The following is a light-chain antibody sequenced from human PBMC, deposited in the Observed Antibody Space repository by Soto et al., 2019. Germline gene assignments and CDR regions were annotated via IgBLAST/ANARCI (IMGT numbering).Light chain of an antibody. CDR3: HYYDSGNNWV. CDR2: DDD. J-gene: IGLJ3*02. CDR1: GGSIASSY. Sequence: NFMLTQPHSLSESPGKTVTISCTGSGGSIASSYVQWFQQRPGSAPTLLIYDDDQRPSGVPDRFSGSIDRSSNSASLIISGLKTEDEANYYCHYYDSGNNWVFGGGTKVTVL. V-gene: IGLV6-57*02.